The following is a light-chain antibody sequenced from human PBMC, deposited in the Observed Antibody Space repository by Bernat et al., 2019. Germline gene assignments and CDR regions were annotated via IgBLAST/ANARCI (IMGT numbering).Light chain of an antibody. CDR3: SSYAGSNNYV. CDR1: SSDVGGYNY. Sequence: QSALTQPPSASGSPGQSVTISCTGTSSDVGGYNYVSWYQQHPGKDPKLMISEVTKRPSGVPDRFSGSKSGNTASLTVSGLQAEDEADYYCSSYAGSNNYVFGTGTKVTVL. V-gene: IGLV2-8*01. J-gene: IGLJ1*01. CDR2: EVT.